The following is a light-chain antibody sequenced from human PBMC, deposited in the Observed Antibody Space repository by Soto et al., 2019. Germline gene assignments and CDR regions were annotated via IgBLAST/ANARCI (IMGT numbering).Light chain of an antibody. Sequence: DIQMTQSPSALSAVVGDRVTITCRASRAIGDRLAWFQQKPGKAPRFLIQTASNLQGGVTSRFSGSGSGTEFILSINSLQPEDIGTYYCLQVYSFPRTFGQGTKVEVK. CDR1: RAIGDR. CDR2: TAS. CDR3: LQVYSFPRT. J-gene: IGKJ1*01. V-gene: IGKV1-12*01.